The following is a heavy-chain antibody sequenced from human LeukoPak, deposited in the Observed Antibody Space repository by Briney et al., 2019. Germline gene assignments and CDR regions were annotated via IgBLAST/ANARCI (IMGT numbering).Heavy chain of an antibody. V-gene: IGHV3-20*04. CDR1: GFTFDDYG. J-gene: IGHJ4*02. Sequence: GGSLRLSCAASGFTFDDYGMSWVRQAPGKGLEWVSGINWNGGSTGYADSVKGRFTISRDNAKNTLYLQIHSLRAEDTAVYYCAAFYYDPAYWGQGTLVTVSS. CDR2: INWNGGST. CDR3: AAFYYDPAY. D-gene: IGHD3-22*01.